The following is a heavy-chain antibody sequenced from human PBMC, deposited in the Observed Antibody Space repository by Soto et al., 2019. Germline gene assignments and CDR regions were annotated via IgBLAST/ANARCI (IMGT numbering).Heavy chain of an antibody. D-gene: IGHD3-3*01. CDR2: IDAGNGNT. CDR1: GYTFTSYA. J-gene: IGHJ4*02. Sequence: ASVKVSCKASGYTFTSYAMHWVRQAPGQRLEWMGWIDAGNGNTKYSQKFQGRVTITRDTSASTAYMELSSLRSEDTAVYYCARDHDDFWSGYYFDYWGQGTLVNVSS. V-gene: IGHV1-3*01. CDR3: ARDHDDFWSGYYFDY.